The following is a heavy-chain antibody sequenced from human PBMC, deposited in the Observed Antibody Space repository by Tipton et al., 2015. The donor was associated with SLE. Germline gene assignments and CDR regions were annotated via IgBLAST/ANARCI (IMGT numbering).Heavy chain of an antibody. D-gene: IGHD1-26*01. Sequence: GLVKPSETLSLTCTVSGGTISRGGYYWSWIRQHPGKGLEWIGYIYNSGSSSYNPSLKSRVSISVDTSKNQFSLKLSSVTAADTAVYYCARAGYSGSYYGYYYYGMDVWGQGTTVTVSS. J-gene: IGHJ6*02. CDR1: GGTISRGGYY. V-gene: IGHV4-31*03. CDR2: IYNSGSS. CDR3: ARAGYSGSYYGYYYYGMDV.